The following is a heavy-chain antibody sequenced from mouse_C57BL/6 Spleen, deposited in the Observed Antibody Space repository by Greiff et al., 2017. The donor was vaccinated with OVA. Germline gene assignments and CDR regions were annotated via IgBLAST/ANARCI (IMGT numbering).Heavy chain of an antibody. CDR1: GYTFTSYW. CDR2: IDPSDSYT. Sequence: VKLQQPGAELVKPGASVKLSCKASGYTFTSYWMQWVKQRPGQGLEWIGEIDPSDSYTNYNQKFKGKATLTVDTSSSTAYMQLSSLTSEDSAVYYCARKGLGSSYNYAMDYWGQGTSVTVSS. D-gene: IGHD1-1*01. CDR3: ARKGLGSSYNYAMDY. J-gene: IGHJ4*01. V-gene: IGHV1-50*01.